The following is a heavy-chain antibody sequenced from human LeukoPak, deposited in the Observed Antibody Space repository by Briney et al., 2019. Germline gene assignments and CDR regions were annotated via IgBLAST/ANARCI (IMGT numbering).Heavy chain of an antibody. CDR1: GYTFTSYG. D-gene: IGHD2-21*01. J-gene: IGHJ4*02. Sequence: ASVKVSCKASGYTFTSYGISWVRQAPGQGLEWMGWISAYNGNTNYAQKLQGRVTMTTDTSTSTAYMELRSLRPDDTAVYYCARDSRSYCGGDCYSDYWGQGTLVTVSS. CDR3: ARDSRSYCGGDCYSDY. V-gene: IGHV1-18*01. CDR2: ISAYNGNT.